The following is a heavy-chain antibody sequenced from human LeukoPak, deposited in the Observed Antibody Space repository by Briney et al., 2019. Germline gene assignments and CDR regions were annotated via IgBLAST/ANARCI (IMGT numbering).Heavy chain of an antibody. J-gene: IGHJ4*02. Sequence: PRASVKVSCKSSGYTFTDYDINWVRQATGQGLEWMGWMNPDSGNTGYAQKFQGRVTMTRSTSISTAYMELSSLTSEDTAVYYCARVQRVKFPLKYYFDYWGQGTLVTVSS. V-gene: IGHV1-8*02. CDR2: MNPDSGNT. CDR3: ARVQRVKFPLKYYFDY. CDR1: GYTFTDYD. D-gene: IGHD3-10*01.